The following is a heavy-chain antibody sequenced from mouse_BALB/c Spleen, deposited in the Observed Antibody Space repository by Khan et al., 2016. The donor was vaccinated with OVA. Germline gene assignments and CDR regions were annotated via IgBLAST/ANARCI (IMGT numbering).Heavy chain of an antibody. CDR1: GYTFTSYW. J-gene: IGHJ2*01. V-gene: IGHV1S81*02. D-gene: IGHD1-1*01. CDR3: ARIKMILATYFDY. CDR2: TNPTNGRT. Sequence: QVRLQQSGAELVKAGASVKMSCKASGYTFTSYWMHWVKQRLGQGLEWFAETNPTNGRTYYNEKLKSKATLTVDKSTSTVYMLLSGTTFDDAAVYYCARIKMILATYFDYWGQGTTLTVSS.